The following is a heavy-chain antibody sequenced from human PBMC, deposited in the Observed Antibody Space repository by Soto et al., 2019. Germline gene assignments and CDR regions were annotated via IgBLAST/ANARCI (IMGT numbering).Heavy chain of an antibody. V-gene: IGHV1-3*01. D-gene: IGHD4-17*01. Sequence: QVQLVQSGAEVKKPGASVKVSCKASGYTFTSYAMHWVRQAPGQRLEWMGWINAGNGNTKYSQKFRGRVTITRDTSASTAYMELSSLRSEDTAVYYCARDRGDYGFDAFAIWGQGTMVTVSS. J-gene: IGHJ3*02. CDR2: INAGNGNT. CDR1: GYTFTSYA. CDR3: ARDRGDYGFDAFAI.